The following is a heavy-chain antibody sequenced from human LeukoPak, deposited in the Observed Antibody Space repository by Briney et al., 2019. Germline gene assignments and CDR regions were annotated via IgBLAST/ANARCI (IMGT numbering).Heavy chain of an antibody. CDR2: IYSGGST. CDR1: GFTVSSNY. J-gene: IGHJ6*02. Sequence: YPGGSLRLSCAASGFTVSSNYMSWVRQAPGKGLEWVSVIYSGGSTYYADSVKGRFTISRDNSKNTLYLQMNSLRAEDTAVYYCARDQGYSGYDFYYYYGMDVWGQGTAVTVSS. V-gene: IGHV3-66*01. CDR3: ARDQGYSGYDFYYYYGMDV. D-gene: IGHD5-12*01.